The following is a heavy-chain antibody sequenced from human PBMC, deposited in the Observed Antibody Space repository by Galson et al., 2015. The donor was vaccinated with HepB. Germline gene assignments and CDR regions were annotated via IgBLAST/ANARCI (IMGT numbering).Heavy chain of an antibody. Sequence: SETLSLTCTVSGGSISSSSYYWGWIRRPPGKGLEWIGSIYYSGSTYYNPSLKSRVTISVDTSKNRFSLKLSSVTAADTAVYYCASNPGRYFDYWGQGTLVTVSS. CDR1: GGSISSSSYY. CDR3: ASNPGRYFDY. CDR2: IYYSGST. D-gene: IGHD2-21*01. V-gene: IGHV4-39*01. J-gene: IGHJ4*02.